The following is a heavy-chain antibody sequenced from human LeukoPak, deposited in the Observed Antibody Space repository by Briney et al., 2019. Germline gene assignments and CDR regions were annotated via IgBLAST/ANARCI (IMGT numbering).Heavy chain of an antibody. CDR2: INHSGST. CDR1: GGSFSGYY. J-gene: IGHJ6*03. V-gene: IGHV4-34*01. CDR3: ARGAVTTGARYFDWLSRYMDV. D-gene: IGHD3-9*01. Sequence: PSETLSLTCAVYGGSFSGYYWSWIRQPPGKGLEWIGEINHSGSTNYNPSLKSRVTISVDTSKNQFSLKLSSVTAADTAVHYCARGAVTTGARYFDWLSRYMDVWGKGTTVTVPS.